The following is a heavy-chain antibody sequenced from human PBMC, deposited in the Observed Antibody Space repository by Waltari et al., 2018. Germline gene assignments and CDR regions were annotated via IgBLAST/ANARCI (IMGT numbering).Heavy chain of an antibody. CDR1: GYTFTGYY. CDR3: ARDVTTFGVVLNPYNYGMDV. Sequence: QVQLVQSGAEVKKPGASVKVSCKASGYTFTGYYMHWVRQAPGQGLEWMGWINPNSGGTNYAHKFQGRVTMTRDTSISTAYMELSRLISDDTAVYYCARDVTTFGVVLNPYNYGMDVWGQGTTVTVSS. J-gene: IGHJ6*02. D-gene: IGHD3-3*01. V-gene: IGHV1-2*07. CDR2: INPNSGGT.